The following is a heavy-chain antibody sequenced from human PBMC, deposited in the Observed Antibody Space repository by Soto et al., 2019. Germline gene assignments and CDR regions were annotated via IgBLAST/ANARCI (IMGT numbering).Heavy chain of an antibody. CDR2: INPILSMS. CDR1: GDTFTFYS. CDR3: ASSYGSGYRAFDY. J-gene: IGHJ4*02. D-gene: IGHD3-10*01. V-gene: IGHV1-69*02. Sequence: QVQLVQSGAEVKKPGSSVRVSCKASGDTFTFYSINWVRQAPGLGLEWMGRINPILSMSNYAQRFQGRVKMTADKSTSSAYMELSSLRSEYTAMYYCASSYGSGYRAFDYWGQGALVTVSS.